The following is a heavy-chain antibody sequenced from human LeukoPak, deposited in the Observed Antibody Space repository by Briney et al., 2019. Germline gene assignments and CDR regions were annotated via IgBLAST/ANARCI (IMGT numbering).Heavy chain of an antibody. CDR1: GFPFSDFA. Sequence: GGSLRLSCAGSGFPFSDFAVHWVRQAPGKGLEWVAAISDDGKNNYYADSVKGRFTISRDNSKNALYLQMNSLRAEDTAVYYCAKVAGYYYDSSAYSDYWGQGTLVTVSS. J-gene: IGHJ4*02. CDR3: AKVAGYYYDSSAYSDY. V-gene: IGHV3-30*04. CDR2: ISDDGKNN. D-gene: IGHD3-22*01.